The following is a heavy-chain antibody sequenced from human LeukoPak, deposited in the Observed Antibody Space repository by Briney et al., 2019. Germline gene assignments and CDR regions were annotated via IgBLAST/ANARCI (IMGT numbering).Heavy chain of an antibody. D-gene: IGHD3-10*01. Sequence: ASVKVSCKASGYTFTSYYMHWVRQAPGQGLEWMGIINPSGGSTSYAQKFQGRVPMTRDTSTSTVYMELSSLRSEDTAVYYCARDRYYYGSGIRAQAIDYWGQGTLVTVSS. CDR3: ARDRYYYGSGIRAQAIDY. J-gene: IGHJ4*02. V-gene: IGHV1-46*01. CDR1: GYTFTSYY. CDR2: INPSGGST.